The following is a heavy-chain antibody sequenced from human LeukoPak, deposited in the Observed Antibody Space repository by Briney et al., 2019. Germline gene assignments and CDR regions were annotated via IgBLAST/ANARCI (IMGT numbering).Heavy chain of an antibody. Sequence: GGSLRLSCAASGFTFSSYSMNWVRQAPGKGLEWVSSISGSSSYIYYADSVKGRFTISRDNAKNSLYLQMNSLRAEDTAVYYCARRGGYTIDYWGQGTLVTVSS. CDR2: ISGSSSYI. CDR1: GFTFSSYS. CDR3: ARRGGYTIDY. D-gene: IGHD5-12*01. V-gene: IGHV3-21*01. J-gene: IGHJ4*02.